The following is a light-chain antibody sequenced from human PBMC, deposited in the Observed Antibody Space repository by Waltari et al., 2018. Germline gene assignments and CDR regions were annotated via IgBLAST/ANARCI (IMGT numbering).Light chain of an antibody. CDR2: GAS. CDR1: ENIKNK. Sequence: MTQSPATLSVSLGERATLSCRASENIKNKLAWYQQKPGQAPRLLVFGASTRATGIPDRFSGSGSGTDFTLTISSLQSEDFAVYYCHQYDNWPPTLGQGTKLDI. CDR3: HQYDNWPPT. J-gene: IGKJ2*01. V-gene: IGKV3-15*01.